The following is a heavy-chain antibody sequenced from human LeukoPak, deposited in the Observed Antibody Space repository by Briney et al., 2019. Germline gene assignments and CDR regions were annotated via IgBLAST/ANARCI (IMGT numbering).Heavy chain of an antibody. D-gene: IGHD1-26*01. CDR1: GYTLTELS. CDR3: ATGNLLVGATFDWFDP. Sequence: GASVKVSCKVSGYTLTELSMHWVRQAPGKGLEWMGGFDPEDGETIYAQKLQGRVTMTEDTSTDTAYMELSSLRSEDTAVYYCATGNLLVGATFDWFDPWGQGTLVTVSS. J-gene: IGHJ5*02. CDR2: FDPEDGET. V-gene: IGHV1-24*01.